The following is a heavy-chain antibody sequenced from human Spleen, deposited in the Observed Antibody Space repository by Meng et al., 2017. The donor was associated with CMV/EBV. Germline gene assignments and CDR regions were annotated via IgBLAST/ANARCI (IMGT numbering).Heavy chain of an antibody. V-gene: IGHV4-38-2*02. CDR2: IYHSGST. J-gene: IGHJ4*02. Sequence: GSLRLSCTVSGYSISSGYYWGWIRQPPGKGLEWIGSIYHSGSTYYNPSLKSRVTISVDTSKNQFSLKLTSVTTADTAVYYCARDAGYYSLDWGQGTLVTVSS. CDR3: ARDAGYYSLD. CDR1: GYSISSGYY. D-gene: IGHD2-21*01.